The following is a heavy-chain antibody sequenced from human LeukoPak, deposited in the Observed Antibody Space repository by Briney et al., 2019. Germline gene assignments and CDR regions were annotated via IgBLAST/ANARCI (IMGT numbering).Heavy chain of an antibody. J-gene: IGHJ6*02. CDR3: ARDLNTGMDV. Sequence: GSLRLSCAASGFTFSDYYINWIRQAPGKGLEWLSYISGNGRFIEYADSVKGRFTISRDNAQKLLFLQMNSLRGEDTAIYYCARDLNTGMDVWGRGTTVIVSS. D-gene: IGHD2/OR15-2a*01. CDR1: GFTFSDYY. V-gene: IGHV3-11*01. CDR2: ISGNGRFI.